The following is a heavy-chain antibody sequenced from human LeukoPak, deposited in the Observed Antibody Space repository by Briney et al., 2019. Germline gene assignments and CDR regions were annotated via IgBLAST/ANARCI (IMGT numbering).Heavy chain of an antibody. CDR2: IKEDGSAK. CDR3: AREGYSSGWDF. D-gene: IGHD6-19*01. V-gene: IGHV3-7*01. Sequence: GGSLRLSCAASGFTFSRYWMTWVRQAPGKGLEWVANIKEDGSAKHFVDSVKGRFTISRDNAKNSLYLQMNSLRAEDTAVYYCAREGYSSGWDFWGQGTLVTVSS. J-gene: IGHJ4*02. CDR1: GFTFSRYW.